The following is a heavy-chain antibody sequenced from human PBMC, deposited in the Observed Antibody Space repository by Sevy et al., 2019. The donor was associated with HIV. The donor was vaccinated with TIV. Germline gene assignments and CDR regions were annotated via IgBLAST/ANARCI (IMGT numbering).Heavy chain of an antibody. J-gene: IGHJ5*01. CDR1: GFSFSSYT. Sequence: WGSLRLSCAASGFSFSSYTMAWVRQAPGKGLEWVSSIGGSDDRTFYAGPVKGRFTISRDNSKNALHLQMNSLRAEDTAVYYCAKDYGDFKNWFDSWGQGTLVTVSS. D-gene: IGHD4-17*01. V-gene: IGHV3-23*01. CDR2: IGGSDDRT. CDR3: AKDYGDFKNWFDS.